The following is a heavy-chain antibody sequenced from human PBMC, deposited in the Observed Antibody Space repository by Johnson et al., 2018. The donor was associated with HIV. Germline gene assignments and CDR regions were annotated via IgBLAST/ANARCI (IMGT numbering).Heavy chain of an antibody. J-gene: IGHJ3*02. V-gene: IGHV3-15*01. CDR1: GFTFSNAW. D-gene: IGHD3-10*01. Sequence: VQLVESGGGLVKPGGSLRLSCAASGFTFSNAWMSWVRQAPGKGLEWVGRIKSKTDGGTTDYAAPVKGRFTISRDDSKNTLYLQMNSLKTEDTAVYYCAKIGDPLGGAFDIWGQGTMVTVSS. CDR3: AKIGDPLGGAFDI. CDR2: IKSKTDGGTT.